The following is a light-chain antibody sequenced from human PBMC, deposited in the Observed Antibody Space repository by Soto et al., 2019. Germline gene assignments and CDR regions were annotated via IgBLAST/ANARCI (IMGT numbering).Light chain of an antibody. CDR2: GAS. J-gene: IGKJ1*01. Sequence: EIVMTQSPATLSVSPGERATLSCRASQSVDINLSWYQQKPGQTPRLLISGASTRATGIPARFSGSGSGTEFTLTISSLQSEDFAVYFCQQYNNRPPLTFGQGTKVEIK. CDR3: QQYNNRPPLT. V-gene: IGKV3-15*01. CDR1: QSVDIN.